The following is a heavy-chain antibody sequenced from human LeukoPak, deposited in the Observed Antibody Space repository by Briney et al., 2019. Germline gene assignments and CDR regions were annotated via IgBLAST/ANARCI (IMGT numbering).Heavy chain of an antibody. J-gene: IGHJ6*02. D-gene: IGHD3-10*01. CDR3: ARDRGYYGSGMDV. CDR2: IYSGATT. Sequence: QPGGSLRLSCAASGFTVSSNYMSWVRQAPGKGLEWVSVIYSGATTYYADSVKGRFTISSDNSKNTLYLQMNSLRAEDTAVYYCARDRGYYGSGMDVWGQGTTVTVSS. V-gene: IGHV3-66*01. CDR1: GFTVSSNY.